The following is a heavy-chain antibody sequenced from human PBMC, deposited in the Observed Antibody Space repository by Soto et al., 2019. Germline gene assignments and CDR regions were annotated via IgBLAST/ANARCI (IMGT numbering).Heavy chain of an antibody. CDR1: GGSFSGYY. V-gene: IGHV4-34*01. CDR2: INHSGST. J-gene: IGHJ4*02. CDR3: AREGARGVRGVIRLGYFDY. Sequence: QVQLQQWGAGLLKPSETLSLTCAVYGGSFSGYYWSWIRQPPGKGLEWIGEINHSGSTNYNPSLKSRVTISVDTSKNQFSLKLSSVTAADTAVYYCAREGARGVRGVIRLGYFDYWGQGTLVTVSS. D-gene: IGHD3-10*01.